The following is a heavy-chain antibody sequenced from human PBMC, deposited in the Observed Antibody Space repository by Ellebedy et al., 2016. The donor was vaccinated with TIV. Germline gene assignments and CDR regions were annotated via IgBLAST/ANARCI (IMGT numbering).Heavy chain of an antibody. CDR3: ARRGSYGDYAVQINSWFDT. Sequence: PGGSLRLSCAASGFSFRSYWMSWVRQAPGKGLEWVANIYQDGVVQSYVDSVKGRFTISRDNADNSLFLQMNSLRAEDTAVYYCARRGSYGDYAVQINSWFDTWGRGTLVAVSS. CDR1: GFSFRSYW. CDR2: IYQDGVVQ. V-gene: IGHV3-7*01. J-gene: IGHJ5*02. D-gene: IGHD4-17*01.